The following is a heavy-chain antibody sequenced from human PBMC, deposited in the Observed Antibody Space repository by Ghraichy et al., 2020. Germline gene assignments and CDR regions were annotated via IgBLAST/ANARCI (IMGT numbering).Heavy chain of an antibody. CDR3: ASHSSSWYEDYYGMDV. D-gene: IGHD6-13*01. Sequence: GGSLRLSCAASGFTVSSNYMSWVRQAPGKGLEWVSVIYSGGGTYYADSVKGRFTISRDNSKNTLYLQMNSLRAEDTAVYYCASHSSSWYEDYYGMDVWGQGTTFTVSS. J-gene: IGHJ6*02. V-gene: IGHV3-53*01. CDR1: GFTVSSNY. CDR2: IYSGGGT.